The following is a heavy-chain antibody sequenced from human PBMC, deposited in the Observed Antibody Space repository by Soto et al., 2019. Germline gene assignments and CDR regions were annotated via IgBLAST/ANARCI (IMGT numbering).Heavy chain of an antibody. CDR1: GFTFSSDA. Sequence: GGSLRLSCAASGFTFSSDAMHWVRQAPGKGLEWVGIISSDGTKKYYADSVEGRFTISRDNSKNTLYLQMNSLRAEDSAVYSCAREVAAPSDYFYGLDVWGHGTTVTVSS. V-gene: IGHV3-30-3*01. CDR2: ISSDGTKK. D-gene: IGHD2-15*01. CDR3: AREVAAPSDYFYGLDV. J-gene: IGHJ6*02.